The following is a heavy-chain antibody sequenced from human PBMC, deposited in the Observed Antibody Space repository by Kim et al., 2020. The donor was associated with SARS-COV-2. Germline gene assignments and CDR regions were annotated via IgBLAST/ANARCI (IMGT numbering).Heavy chain of an antibody. D-gene: IGHD3-10*01. Sequence: ASVKVSCKASGYTFTSYGISWVRQAPGQGLEWMGWISAYNGNTNYAQKLQGRVTMTTDTSTSTAYMELRSLRSDDTAVYYCAREPYYYGSGSYGNYYYYYYGMDVWGQGTTVTVSS. CDR2: ISAYNGNT. J-gene: IGHJ6*02. CDR3: AREPYYYGSGSYGNYYYYYYGMDV. CDR1: GYTFTSYG. V-gene: IGHV1-18*01.